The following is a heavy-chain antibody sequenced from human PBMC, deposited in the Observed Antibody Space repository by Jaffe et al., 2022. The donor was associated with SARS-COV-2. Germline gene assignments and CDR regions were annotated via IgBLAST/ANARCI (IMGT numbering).Heavy chain of an antibody. CDR2: INHSGST. CDR3: ARGFRYSSSSYYGMDV. Sequence: QVQLQQWGAGLLKPSETLSLTCAVYGGSFSGYYWSWIRQPPGKGLEWIGEINHSGSTNYNPSLKSRVTISVDTSKNQFSLKLSSVTAADTAVYYCARGFRYSSSSYYGMDVWGQGTTVTVSS. CDR1: GGSFSGYY. D-gene: IGHD6-13*01. V-gene: IGHV4-34*01. J-gene: IGHJ6*02.